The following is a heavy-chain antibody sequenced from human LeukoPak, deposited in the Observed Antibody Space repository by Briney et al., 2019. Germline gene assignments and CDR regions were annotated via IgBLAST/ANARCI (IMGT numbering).Heavy chain of an antibody. D-gene: IGHD6-13*01. J-gene: IGHJ4*02. Sequence: SETLSLTCTVSGGSISSYCWSWIRQPPGKGLEWIGYIYTSGSTNYNPSLKSRVTISVDTSKNQFSLKLSSVTAADTAVYYCARGAAAGRLFDYWGQGTLVTVSS. CDR3: ARGAAAGRLFDY. CDR1: GGSISSYC. V-gene: IGHV4-4*09. CDR2: IYTSGST.